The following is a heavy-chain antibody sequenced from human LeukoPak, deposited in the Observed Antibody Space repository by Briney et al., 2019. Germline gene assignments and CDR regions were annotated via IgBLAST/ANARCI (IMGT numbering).Heavy chain of an antibody. V-gene: IGHV3-66*01. CDR1: GFTVSSTY. J-gene: IGHJ4*02. CDR2: IYSGGST. CDR3: AKGSKRHLDY. Sequence: GGSLRLSCAASGFTVSSTYMSWVRQAPGKGLEWVSLIYSGGSTYYADSVKGRFTISRDNSENTLYFQMNSLTAEDTAVYYCAKGSKRHLDYWGQGTLVTVSS.